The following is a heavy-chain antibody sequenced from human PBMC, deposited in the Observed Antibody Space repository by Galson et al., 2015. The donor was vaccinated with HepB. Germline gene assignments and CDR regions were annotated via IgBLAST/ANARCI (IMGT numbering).Heavy chain of an antibody. Sequence: SVKVSCKASGYTFTSYGISWVRQAPGQGLKWMGWISTYNGDTNYVQKLQGRVTMTTDTSTSTAYMELRSLRSDDTAVYYCARGYYDSSGPYNYYYYGMDVWGQGTTVTVSS. CDR1: GYTFTSYG. V-gene: IGHV1-18*01. J-gene: IGHJ6*02. D-gene: IGHD3-22*01. CDR2: ISTYNGDT. CDR3: ARGYYDSSGPYNYYYYGMDV.